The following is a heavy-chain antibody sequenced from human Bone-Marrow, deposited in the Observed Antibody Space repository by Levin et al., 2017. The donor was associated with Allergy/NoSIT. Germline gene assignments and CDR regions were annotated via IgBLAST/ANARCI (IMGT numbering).Heavy chain of an antibody. CDR3: ATELLGDFDY. D-gene: IGHD1-7*01. J-gene: IGHJ4*02. Sequence: VASVKVSCKGSRYSFSNFWINWVRQMPGKGLELMGRIHPSDSYPNYSPSFQGHVIISLDKSISTAYLQWSSLKASDTAMYYCATELLGDFDYWGQGTLVTVSS. CDR1: RYSFSNFW. CDR2: IHPSDSYP. V-gene: IGHV5-10-1*01.